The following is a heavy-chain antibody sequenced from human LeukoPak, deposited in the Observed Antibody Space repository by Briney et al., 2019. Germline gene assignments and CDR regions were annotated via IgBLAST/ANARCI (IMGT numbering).Heavy chain of an antibody. J-gene: IGHJ5*02. CDR1: GGSISSYY. D-gene: IGHD3-10*01. Sequence: SETLSLTCTVSGGSISSYYLSWIRQTAGKGLEWIGRMYSSGSNYNPSLKSRVTMSIDTSTDQLSLKLSSVTAADTAVYYCARDSGTTGEVKFDPWGQGTLVTVSS. V-gene: IGHV4-4*07. CDR2: MYSSGS. CDR3: ARDSGTTGEVKFDP.